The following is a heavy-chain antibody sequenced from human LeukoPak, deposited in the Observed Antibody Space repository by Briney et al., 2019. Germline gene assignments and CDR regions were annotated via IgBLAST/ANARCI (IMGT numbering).Heavy chain of an antibody. J-gene: IGHJ5*02. CDR3: TTAMYYGSGSYYGINWFDP. D-gene: IGHD3-10*01. Sequence: GGSLRLSCAASGFIFSNAWMSWVRQAPGKGLEWVGRIKSKTDGGTTDYAAPVKGRFTISRDDSKNTLYLQMNSLKTEDTAVYYCTTAMYYGSGSYYGINWFDPWGQGTLVTVSS. CDR1: GFIFSNAW. CDR2: IKSKTDGGTT. V-gene: IGHV3-15*01.